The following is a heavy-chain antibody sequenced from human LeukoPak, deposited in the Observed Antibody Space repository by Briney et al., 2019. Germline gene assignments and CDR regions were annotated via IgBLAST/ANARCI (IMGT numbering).Heavy chain of an antibody. V-gene: IGHV3-30*04. J-gene: IGHJ3*02. CDR1: GFTFSSYA. CDR2: ISYDGSNK. CDR3: ASRRLVVVAASPNAFDI. Sequence: GGSLRLSCAASGFTFSSYAMSWVRQAPGKGLEWVAVISYDGSNKYYADSVKGRFTISRDNSKNTLYLQMNSLRAEDTAVYYCASRRLVVVAASPNAFDIWGQGTMVTVSS. D-gene: IGHD2-15*01.